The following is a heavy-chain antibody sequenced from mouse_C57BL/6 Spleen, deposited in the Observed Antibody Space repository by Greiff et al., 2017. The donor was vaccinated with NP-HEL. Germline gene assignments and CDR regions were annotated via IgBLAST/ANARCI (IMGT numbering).Heavy chain of an antibody. J-gene: IGHJ1*03. CDR3: ARIPDYYGSSYWYFDV. D-gene: IGHD1-1*01. CDR1: GFSLSTFGMG. CDR2: IWWDDVK. Sequence: QVTLKESGPGILQPSPTLSLTCSFSGFSLSTFGMGVGWIRQPSGKGLEWLAHIWWDDVKYYNPALKSRLTISKDTSKNQVFLKIANVDTADTATYYCARIPDYYGSSYWYFDVWGTGTTVTVAS. V-gene: IGHV8-8*01.